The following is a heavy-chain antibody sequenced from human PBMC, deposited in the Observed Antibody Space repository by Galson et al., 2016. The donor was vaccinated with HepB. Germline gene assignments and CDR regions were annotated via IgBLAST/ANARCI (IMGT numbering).Heavy chain of an antibody. CDR1: GYTFSNYD. Sequence: SVKVSCKASGYTFSNYDINWVRQAPGQGPEWMAWMNPKSGNTGYAQSFKARVTMTRDTSISTAYMELYSLTSEDTAVYFCARGGTLPKTNLYGVDGWGQGATLSVSS. CDR2: MNPKSGNT. D-gene: IGHD2-8*01. J-gene: IGHJ6*02. CDR3: ARGGTLPKTNLYGVDG. V-gene: IGHV1-8*01.